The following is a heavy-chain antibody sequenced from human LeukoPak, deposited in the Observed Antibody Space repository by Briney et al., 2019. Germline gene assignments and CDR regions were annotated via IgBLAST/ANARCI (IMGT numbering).Heavy chain of an antibody. CDR3: ARDPVGAASRFDP. CDR1: GFTFSSYS. V-gene: IGHV3-48*04. D-gene: IGHD2-15*01. CDR2: ISSSSSTI. J-gene: IGHJ5*02. Sequence: GGSLRLSCAASGFTFSSYSMNWVRQAPGKGLEWVSYISSSSSTIYYADSVKGRFTISRDNAKNSLYLQMNSLRAEDTAVYYCARDPVGAASRFDPWGQGTLVTVSS.